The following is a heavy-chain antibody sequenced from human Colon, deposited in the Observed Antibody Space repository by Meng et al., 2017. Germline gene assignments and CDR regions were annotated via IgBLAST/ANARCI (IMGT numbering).Heavy chain of an antibody. CDR1: GGSISSSSYY. J-gene: IGHJ4*02. V-gene: IGHV4-39*07. Sequence: SETLSLTCTVSGGSISSSSYYWGWIRQPPGKGLEWIGSIYYSGSTYYNPSLKSRVTISVDTSKNQFSLKLSSVTAADTAVYYCARVTVSRVDYWGQGTLVTVSS. D-gene: IGHD3-16*01. CDR2: IYYSGST. CDR3: ARVTVSRVDY.